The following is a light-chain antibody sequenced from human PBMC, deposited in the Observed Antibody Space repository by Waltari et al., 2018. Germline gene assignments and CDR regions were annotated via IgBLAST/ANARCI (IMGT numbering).Light chain of an antibody. V-gene: IGKV1-13*02. Sequence: AIQLTQSPSSLSASVGARVTITCRASQGISSALAWYQQKPGKAPKLLIYDASSLESGVPSRFSGSGSVTDFTLTISSLQPEDFATYYCQQFNSYLITFGQGTRLEIK. CDR2: DAS. CDR3: QQFNSYLIT. J-gene: IGKJ5*01. CDR1: QGISSA.